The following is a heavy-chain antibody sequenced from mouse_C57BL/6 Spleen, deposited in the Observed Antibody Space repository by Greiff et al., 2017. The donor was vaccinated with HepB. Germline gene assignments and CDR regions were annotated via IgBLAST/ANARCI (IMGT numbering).Heavy chain of an antibody. J-gene: IGHJ3*01. CDR1: GYTFTSYW. Sequence: VQLQQPGTELVKPGASVKLSCKASGYTFTSYWMHWVKQRPGQGLEWIGNINPSNGGTNYNEKFKSKATLTVDKSSSTAYMQLSSLTSEDYAVYYCARGDYSGSSSFAYWGHGTLVTVSA. D-gene: IGHD1-1*01. CDR2: INPSNGGT. V-gene: IGHV1-53*01. CDR3: ARGDYSGSSSFAY.